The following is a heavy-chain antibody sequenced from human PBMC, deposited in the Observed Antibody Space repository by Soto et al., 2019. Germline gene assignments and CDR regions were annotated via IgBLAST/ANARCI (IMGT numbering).Heavy chain of an antibody. V-gene: IGHV3-30*03. CDR1: GFTFNSYG. Sequence: GGSLRLSCAASGFTFNSYGMHWVRQGPGNGLEWVAFISYDSTKTYYADSVKGRFTISRDNSNSALYVQMNSLTGEDTAVYYCARTRSAWSDFHYYSLDVWGQGTTVTV. CDR2: ISYDSTKT. CDR3: ARTRSAWSDFHYYSLDV. J-gene: IGHJ6*02. D-gene: IGHD1-26*01.